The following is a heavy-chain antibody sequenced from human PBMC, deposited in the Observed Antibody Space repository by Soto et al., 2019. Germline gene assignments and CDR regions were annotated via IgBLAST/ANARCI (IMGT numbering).Heavy chain of an antibody. CDR2: INHSGST. Sequence: SETLSLTCAVYGGSFSGYYWSWIRQPPGKGLEWIGEINHSGSTNYNPSLKSRVTISVDTSKNQFSLKLSSVTAADTAVYYCARGHLMITFGGVLRLDYWGQGTLVTVSS. J-gene: IGHJ4*02. CDR3: ARGHLMITFGGVLRLDY. D-gene: IGHD3-16*01. CDR1: GGSFSGYY. V-gene: IGHV4-34*01.